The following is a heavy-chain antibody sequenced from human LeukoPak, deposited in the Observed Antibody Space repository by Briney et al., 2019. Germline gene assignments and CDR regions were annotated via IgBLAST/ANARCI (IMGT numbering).Heavy chain of an antibody. V-gene: IGHV3-23*01. D-gene: IGHD6-19*01. CDR1: GFTFSSYA. J-gene: IGHJ4*02. CDR3: ARAGYSSGCDY. Sequence: GGSLRLSCAASGFTFSSYAMSWVRQAPGKGLEWVSAISGSGGSTYYADSVKGRFTISRDNSKNTLYLQMNGLRAEDTAMYYCARAGYSSGCDYWGQGTLVTVSS. CDR2: ISGSGGST.